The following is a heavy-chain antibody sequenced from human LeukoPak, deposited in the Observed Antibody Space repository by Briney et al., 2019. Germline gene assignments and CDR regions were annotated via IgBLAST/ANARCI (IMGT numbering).Heavy chain of an antibody. Sequence: SETLSLTCTVSGYSINNNYYWDWIRQPPGKGLEWIASIYHSGKTYYNPALKSRVTISVDTSKNQSSLKLSSVTAADTAVYYCARDRSGYFDWLPPNFYYYYMDVWGKGTTVTVSS. D-gene: IGHD3-9*01. CDR3: ARDRSGYFDWLPPNFYYYYMDV. CDR1: GYSINNNYY. V-gene: IGHV4-38-2*02. J-gene: IGHJ6*03. CDR2: IYHSGKT.